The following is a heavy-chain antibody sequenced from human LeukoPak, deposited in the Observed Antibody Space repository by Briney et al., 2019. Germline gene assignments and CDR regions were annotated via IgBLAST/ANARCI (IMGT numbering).Heavy chain of an antibody. V-gene: IGHV4-4*07. CDR3: PRAPAAIPVGGYYYYYYYMDV. CDR2: IYTRGST. J-gene: IGHJ6*03. CDR1: GGSISSYY. D-gene: IGHD2-2*02. Sequence: AETLSLICTVSGGSISSYYWSWFRQPAGKGLGGIRRIYTRGSTNYNPSLKSRVTMSADTSKNHFSLKLSSVTAADTAVSYCPRAPAAIPVGGYYYYYYYMDVWGKGTTVTVSS.